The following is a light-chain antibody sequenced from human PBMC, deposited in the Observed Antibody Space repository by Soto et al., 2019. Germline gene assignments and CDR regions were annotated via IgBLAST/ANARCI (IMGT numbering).Light chain of an antibody. J-gene: IGKJ3*01. Sequence: EIVLMQSQGTLSLSPWEGATISCRASQSVNSNSLAWYQQKHGQAPTVLIFDTSRRATGVPDRFSGSGSGTDFTLTISRVEPDDFAVYGCQQYGSSQFTFGPGTKVNSK. CDR3: QQYGSSQFT. CDR1: QSVNSNS. CDR2: DTS. V-gene: IGKV3-20*01.